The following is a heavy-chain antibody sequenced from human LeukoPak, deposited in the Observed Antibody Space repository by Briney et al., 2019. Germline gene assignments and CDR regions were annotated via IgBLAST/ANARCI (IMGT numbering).Heavy chain of an antibody. CDR2: ISSSGSYF. D-gene: IGHD1-1*01. CDR1: GLTFSSYG. J-gene: IGHJ4*02. CDR3: ASAYWDDEAY. Sequence: PGGSLRLSCAVSGLTFSSYGMNWVRQAPGKGLEWVASISSSGSYFYYADSVKGRFTISRDSAKNSLYLQMDSLRGDDTALYFCASAYWDDEAYWGQGALVTVSS. V-gene: IGHV3-21*06.